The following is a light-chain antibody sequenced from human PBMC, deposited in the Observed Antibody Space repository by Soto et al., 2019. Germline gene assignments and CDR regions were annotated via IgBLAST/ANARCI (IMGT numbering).Light chain of an antibody. Sequence: EIVMTQSPATLSVSPGERATLSCRASQSVSSYLAWYQRKPGQAPRLLIYGASTRATGVPARFSGSGSGTDFTLTISSLQSEDLAIYYCQQYYNWPLTFGPGTKVDIK. CDR2: GAS. V-gene: IGKV3-15*01. CDR3: QQYYNWPLT. J-gene: IGKJ3*01. CDR1: QSVSSY.